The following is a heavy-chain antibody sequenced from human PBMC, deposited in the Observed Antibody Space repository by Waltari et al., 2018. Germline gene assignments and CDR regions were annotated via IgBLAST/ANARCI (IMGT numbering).Heavy chain of an antibody. Sequence: QVQLQQWGAGLLKPSETLSLTCAVSGGSFSGYYWSWIRQPPGKGLEWIGEISHSGNTNYNPSLKSRVTISVDTSKTQFSVRLTSVTTADTATHFCARATPDLMVRGVSRRRFDPWGQGTLVTVSS. D-gene: IGHD3-10*01. J-gene: IGHJ5*02. CDR3: ARATPDLMVRGVSRRRFDP. CDR1: GGSFSGYY. CDR2: ISHSGNT. V-gene: IGHV4-34*01.